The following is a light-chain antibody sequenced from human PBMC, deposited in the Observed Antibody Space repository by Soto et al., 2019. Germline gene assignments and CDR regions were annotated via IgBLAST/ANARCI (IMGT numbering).Light chain of an antibody. CDR3: PQANSFPIT. CDR1: QGISRW. Sequence: DIQMPRSPSSVSASVGARVTITCRSSQGISRWLACYQHKLGKAPTLLIYAASSMQTGVPSRFSGSGSGTDFTLTIRSLQPQDFATYYCPQANSFPITFGQGTRLEIK. J-gene: IGKJ5*01. V-gene: IGKV1D-12*01. CDR2: AAS.